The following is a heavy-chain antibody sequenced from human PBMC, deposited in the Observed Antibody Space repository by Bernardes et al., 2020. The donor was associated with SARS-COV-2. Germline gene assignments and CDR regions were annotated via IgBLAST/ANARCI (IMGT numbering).Heavy chain of an antibody. Sequence: GGSLRLSCEASGFSFSSHSMNWVRQAQGKGLEWVAYISSSSRTTYYADSVRGRFTISRDNGKNSVYLQMDSLRDDDSAIYFCARGPVEGCPDFWGQGTRVTVSS. CDR1: GFSFSSHS. CDR2: ISSSSRTT. D-gene: IGHD2-2*01. CDR3: ARGPVEGCPDF. V-gene: IGHV3-48*02. J-gene: IGHJ4*02.